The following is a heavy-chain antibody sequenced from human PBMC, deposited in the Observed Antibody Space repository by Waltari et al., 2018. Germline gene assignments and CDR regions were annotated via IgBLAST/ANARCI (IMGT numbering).Heavy chain of an antibody. V-gene: IGHV3-21*01. J-gene: IGHJ4*02. CDR1: GFTLSSYS. CDR3: ARDRWEQAIDY. D-gene: IGHD1-26*01. Sequence: EVQLVESGGGLVKPGGSLRLSCAASGFTLSSYSMNWVRQAPGKGWEWVASITRSSRDIYYADSVKGRFTISRDNAKNSLYLQRNSLRAEDTAVYYCARDRWEQAIDYWGQGTLVTVSS. CDR2: ITRSSRDI.